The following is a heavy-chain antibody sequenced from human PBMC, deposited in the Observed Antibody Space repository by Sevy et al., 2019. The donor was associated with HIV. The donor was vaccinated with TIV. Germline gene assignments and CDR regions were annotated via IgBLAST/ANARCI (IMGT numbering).Heavy chain of an antibody. Sequence: SETLSLTCAVYGGSFSGYYWSWIRQPPGKGLEWIGEINHSGRTNYNPSLKSRVTISVDTSKNQFSLKLSSVTAADTAVYYSARDGPALERRRPFDYWGQGTLVTVSS. D-gene: IGHD1-1*01. CDR1: GGSFSGYY. CDR3: ARDGPALERRRPFDY. V-gene: IGHV4-34*01. J-gene: IGHJ4*02. CDR2: INHSGRT.